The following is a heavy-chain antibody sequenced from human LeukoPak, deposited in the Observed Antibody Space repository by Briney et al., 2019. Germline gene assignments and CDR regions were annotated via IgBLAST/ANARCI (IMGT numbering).Heavy chain of an antibody. V-gene: IGHV4-39*01. CDR1: GGSISSADSY. CDR2: IYYTGNT. J-gene: IGHJ6*03. D-gene: IGHD2-21*01. Sequence: PSETLSLTCNVSGGSISSADSYWGWIRHPPGKGLEWIGTIYYTGNTYYNPSLQSRVTISQDAPKNQFSLEMRSVTAADTALYYCARQLSTPGEDNYYYNMDVWGKGAAFTVSS. CDR3: ARQLSTPGEDNYYYNMDV.